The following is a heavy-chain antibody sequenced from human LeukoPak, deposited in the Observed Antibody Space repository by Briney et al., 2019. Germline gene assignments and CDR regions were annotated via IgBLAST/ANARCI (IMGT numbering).Heavy chain of an antibody. CDR1: GFTFSDYY. CDR3: ARVPSLELERLYHYYYGMDV. Sequence: PGGSLRLSCAASGFTFSDYYMSWIRQAPGKGREWVSYISSSGSTIYYADSVKGRFTISRDNANNSLYLQMTSLRAEDTAVYYCARVPSLELERLYHYYYGMDVWGQGTTVTVSS. J-gene: IGHJ6*02. V-gene: IGHV3-11*04. CDR2: ISSSGSTI. D-gene: IGHD1-1*01.